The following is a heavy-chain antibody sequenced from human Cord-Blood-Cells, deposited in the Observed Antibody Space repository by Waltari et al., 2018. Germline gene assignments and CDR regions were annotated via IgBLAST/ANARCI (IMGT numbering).Heavy chain of an antibody. CDR3: AAEYSSSSSAFDVNWYFDL. CDR2: IIPILGIA. V-gene: IGHV1-69*09. J-gene: IGHJ2*01. Sequence: QVQLVQSGAEVKKPGSSVKVSCKASGGTFSSYAISWVRQAPGQGLGWMGRIIPILGIANYAQKFQGRVTITADKSTSTAYMELSSLRSEDTAVYYCAAEYSSSSSAFDVNWYFDLWGRGTLVTVSS. CDR1: GGTFSSYA. D-gene: IGHD6-6*01.